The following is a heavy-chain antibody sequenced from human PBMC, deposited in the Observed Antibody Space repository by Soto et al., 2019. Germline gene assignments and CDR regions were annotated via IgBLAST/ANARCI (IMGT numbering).Heavy chain of an antibody. Sequence: GGSLRLSCEASGFTFSRVSMNLVRQVPGKGLEWVASISSASSETWYADSVTGRFIISRDNAQSSLFLQMNTLRPEDSAICYCARVAYWGAGTQVTVSS. V-gene: IGHV3-21*04. CDR1: GFTFSRVS. CDR3: ARVAY. D-gene: IGHD2-21*01. J-gene: IGHJ4*02. CDR2: ISSASSET.